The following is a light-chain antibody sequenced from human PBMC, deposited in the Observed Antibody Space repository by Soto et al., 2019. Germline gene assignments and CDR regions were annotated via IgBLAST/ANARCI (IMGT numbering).Light chain of an antibody. Sequence: QSVLTKPASVSGSPGQSITISCTGTSSDIGAYNFVSWYQQHPAKAPKLMIFDVSNRPSGVSNRFSGSKSGNTASLTISGLQAEDEADYYCGSYTSSSYVFGTGTKVTVL. V-gene: IGLV2-14*03. CDR2: DVS. CDR3: GSYTSSSYV. CDR1: SSDIGAYNF. J-gene: IGLJ1*01.